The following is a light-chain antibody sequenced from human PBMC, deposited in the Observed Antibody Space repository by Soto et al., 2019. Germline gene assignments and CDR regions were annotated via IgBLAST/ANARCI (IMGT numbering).Light chain of an antibody. CDR1: QSLLYSSNNKNY. CDR2: WAS. J-gene: IGKJ1*01. Sequence: DIVMTQSPDSLAVSLGERATINCKSSQSLLYSSNNKNYLAWYQQKSGQPPKLLFYWASTRESGVPDRFSGSGSETDFTLTFTSLQPEDVAVYYCQQYFSTPPTFXQGTKVDIK. V-gene: IGKV4-1*01. CDR3: QQYFSTPPT.